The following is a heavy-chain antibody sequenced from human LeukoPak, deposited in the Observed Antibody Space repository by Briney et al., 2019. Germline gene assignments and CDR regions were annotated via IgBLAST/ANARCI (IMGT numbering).Heavy chain of an antibody. CDR3: ARGDYYYDSSGYSYYFDY. CDR1: GGSFSGYY. Sequence: PSETLSLTCAVHGGSFSGYYWSWIRQPPGKGLEWIGEINHSGSTNYNPSLKSRGTISVDTSKNQFSLKLSSVTAADTAVYYCARGDYYYDSSGYSYYFDYWGQGTLVTVSS. V-gene: IGHV4-34*01. J-gene: IGHJ4*02. CDR2: INHSGST. D-gene: IGHD3-22*01.